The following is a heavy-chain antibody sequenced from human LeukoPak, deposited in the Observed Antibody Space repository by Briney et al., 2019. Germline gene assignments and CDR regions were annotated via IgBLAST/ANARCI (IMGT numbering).Heavy chain of an antibody. CDR1: GFIFSSYA. D-gene: IGHD6-19*01. V-gene: IGHV3-23*01. CDR2: ISGSRGYT. Sequence: GGSLRLSCAASGFIFSSYAMNWVRQAPGKGLEWVSGISGSRGYTYYADSVKGQFTISRDNSKNTLYLQMNSLRAEDTAVYYCAKSGHWDQQWLVRVNTPIDYWGQGTLVTVSS. J-gene: IGHJ4*02. CDR3: AKSGHWDQQWLVRVNTPIDY.